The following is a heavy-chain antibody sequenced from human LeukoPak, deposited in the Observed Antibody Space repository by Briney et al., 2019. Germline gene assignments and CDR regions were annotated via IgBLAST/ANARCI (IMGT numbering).Heavy chain of an antibody. V-gene: IGHV3-7*01. J-gene: IGHJ4*02. D-gene: IGHD1-1*01. CDR2: INQDGSDQ. CDR3: ARSPATGTVDY. CDR1: EFAFSIYW. Sequence: GGSLRLSCAASEFAFSIYWMSWVRQAPGKGLEWVANINQDGSDQYYVDSVKGRFTISRDNAKNSLYLQMNSLRAEDTAVYYCARSPATGTVDYWGQGTLVTVSS.